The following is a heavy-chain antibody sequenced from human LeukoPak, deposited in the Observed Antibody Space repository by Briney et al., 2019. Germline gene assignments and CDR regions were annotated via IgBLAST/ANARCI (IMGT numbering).Heavy chain of an antibody. CDR3: ARLLDYDFWSGYVYYYGMDV. Sequence: GASVKVSCKASGYTFTSYDINWVRQATGQGLKWMGWMNPNSGNTGYAQKFQGRVTMTRNTSISTAYMELSSLRSEDTAVYYCARLLDYDFWSGYVYYYGMDVWGQGTTVTVSS. J-gene: IGHJ6*02. D-gene: IGHD3-3*01. CDR1: GYTFTSYD. CDR2: MNPNSGNT. V-gene: IGHV1-8*01.